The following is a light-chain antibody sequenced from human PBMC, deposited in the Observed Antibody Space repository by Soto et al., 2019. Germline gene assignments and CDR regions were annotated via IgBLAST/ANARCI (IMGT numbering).Light chain of an antibody. Sequence: QSVLTQPPSMSAAPGQKVTICCSGSSSNIGNNYVSWYQQLPGTAPKLVIYDNDKRPSGIPDRFSGSKSGTSATLGITGLQTGDEADYYCGTWDSSLSAGVFGGATKLTVL. CDR1: SSNIGNNY. J-gene: IGLJ2*01. V-gene: IGLV1-51*01. CDR2: DND. CDR3: GTWDSSLSAGV.